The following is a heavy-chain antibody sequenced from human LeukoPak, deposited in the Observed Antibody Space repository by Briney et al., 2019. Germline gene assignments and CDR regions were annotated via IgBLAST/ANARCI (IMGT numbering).Heavy chain of an antibody. J-gene: IGHJ4*02. CDR1: GGSISSGSYY. Sequence: SETLSLTCTVSGGSISSGSYYSSWIRQPAGKGLEWIGRIYTSGSTNYNPSLNSRVTISVDTSKNQVSLKLTSVTAADTAVYYCARDTYHYDISGYYRLDYWGQGTLVTVSS. CDR3: ARDTYHYDISGYYRLDY. CDR2: IYTSGST. D-gene: IGHD3-22*01. V-gene: IGHV4-61*02.